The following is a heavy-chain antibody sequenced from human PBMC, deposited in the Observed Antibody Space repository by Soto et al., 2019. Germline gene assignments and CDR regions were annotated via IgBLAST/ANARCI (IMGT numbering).Heavy chain of an antibody. Sequence: PSETLSLTCSVSGDSINSDTYYWAWIRQPPGKGLERIGSIFYNANSYYNLSLTCRVTMSVDTSQNQFSLKLSSVTAADTAVYYCAGRTSLTSVEIFSGGLSGYNWVDPWGRGTLVTVSS. J-gene: IGHJ5*01. CDR1: GDSINSDTYY. CDR3: AGRTSLTSVEIFSGGLSGYNWVDP. V-gene: IGHV4-39*01. CDR2: IFYNANS. D-gene: IGHD3-3*01.